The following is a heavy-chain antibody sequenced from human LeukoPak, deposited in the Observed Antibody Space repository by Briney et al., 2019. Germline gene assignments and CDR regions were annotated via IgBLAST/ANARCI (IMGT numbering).Heavy chain of an antibody. CDR1: GGSISTSNYY. Sequence: SETLSLTCTVSGGSISTSNYYWGWIRQPAGKGLEWIGRIYTSGSTNYNPSLKSRVTMSVDTSKNQFSLKLSSVTAADTAVYYCARRTPYYYGSGSYREYYFDYWGQGTLVTVSS. CDR2: IYTSGST. J-gene: IGHJ4*02. V-gene: IGHV4-61*02. CDR3: ARRTPYYYGSGSYREYYFDY. D-gene: IGHD3-10*01.